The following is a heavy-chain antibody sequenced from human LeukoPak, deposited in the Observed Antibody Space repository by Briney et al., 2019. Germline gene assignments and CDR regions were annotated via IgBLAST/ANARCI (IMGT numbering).Heavy chain of an antibody. CDR2: IGPTGDT. Sequence: GGSLRLSCAASGFTFSSSDMHWVRQATGKGLEWVSAIGPTGDTYYPGSVKDRFTISRENARNSLYLQMNSLRAGDTAVYYCARAVPMARGVNYYDYWGQGTLVTVSS. CDR1: GFTFSSSD. V-gene: IGHV3-13*01. D-gene: IGHD3-10*01. J-gene: IGHJ4*02. CDR3: ARAVPMARGVNYYDY.